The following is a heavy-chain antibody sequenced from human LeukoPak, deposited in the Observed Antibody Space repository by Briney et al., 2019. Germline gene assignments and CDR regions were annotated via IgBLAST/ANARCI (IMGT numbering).Heavy chain of an antibody. CDR1: GYTFTAYY. CDR2: IKPNSGGT. J-gene: IGHJ4*02. Sequence: ASVKVSCKASGYTFTAYYMHWVRQAPGQGREWMGWIKPNSGGTNSAQTFQGRVTMTRDTSISTAYMELSRLTSDDTAVYYCATGDPVDTAMITGVDYWGQGTLVTVSS. V-gene: IGHV1-2*02. D-gene: IGHD5-18*01. CDR3: ATGDPVDTAMITGVDY.